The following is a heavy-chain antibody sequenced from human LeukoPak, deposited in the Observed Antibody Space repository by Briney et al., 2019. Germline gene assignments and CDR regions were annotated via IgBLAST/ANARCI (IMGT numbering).Heavy chain of an antibody. Sequence: ASVKVSCKASGYTFTDYYLHWVRQAPGHGLEWMGWINPKTGVTKYAQNFQGRVTMTRDTSISTAYMEVSRLRSDDTAVFYCARDLAMYSPDLDYWGQGTMVTVSS. D-gene: IGHD1-26*01. J-gene: IGHJ4*02. CDR2: INPKTGVT. CDR1: GYTFTDYY. V-gene: IGHV1-2*02. CDR3: ARDLAMYSPDLDY.